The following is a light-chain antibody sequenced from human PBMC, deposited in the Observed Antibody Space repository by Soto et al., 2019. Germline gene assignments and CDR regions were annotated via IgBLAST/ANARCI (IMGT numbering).Light chain of an antibody. CDR3: QQRYNSPSP. J-gene: IGKJ2*01. Sequence: DIQMTQSPSSLSASLGDRVTITCRASQSINNYLNWYQQEEGKAPKLLIYAATSLQSGVPSRFSGSGSGTEFTLTISSLQPGEFATYYCQQRYNSPSPFGLGTKLEIK. CDR1: QSINNY. V-gene: IGKV1-39*01. CDR2: AAT.